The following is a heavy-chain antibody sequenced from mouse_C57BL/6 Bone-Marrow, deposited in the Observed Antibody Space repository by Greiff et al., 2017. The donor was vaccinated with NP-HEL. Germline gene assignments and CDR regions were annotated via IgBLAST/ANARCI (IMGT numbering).Heavy chain of an antibody. V-gene: IGHV1-64*01. CDR3: SRGTILRSHY. Sequence: QVQLQQSGAELVKPGASVKLSCKASGYTFTSYWMHWVKQRPGQGLEWIGMIHPNSGSTNYNEKFKSKATLTVDKSSSTAYMQLSSRTSEDSAVYYCSRGTILRSHYWGQGTTLTVSS. J-gene: IGHJ2*01. CDR1: GYTFTSYW. CDR2: IHPNSGST. D-gene: IGHD1-1*01.